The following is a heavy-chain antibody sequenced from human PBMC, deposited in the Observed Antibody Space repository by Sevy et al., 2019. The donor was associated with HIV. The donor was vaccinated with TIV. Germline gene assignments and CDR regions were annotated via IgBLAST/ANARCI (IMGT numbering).Heavy chain of an antibody. J-gene: IGHJ4*02. D-gene: IGHD3-22*01. CDR1: GYTLSELS. Sequence: ASVKVSCKVSGYTLSELSMHWVQQPPGKGLEWMGRFDPDDGETIYAQRFQGRVTMTEDTSADTAYMELSSLRSEDTAMYYCATAREYYSDNSGYLDYWGQRTPVTVSS. V-gene: IGHV1-24*01. CDR2: FDPDDGET. CDR3: ATAREYYSDNSGYLDY.